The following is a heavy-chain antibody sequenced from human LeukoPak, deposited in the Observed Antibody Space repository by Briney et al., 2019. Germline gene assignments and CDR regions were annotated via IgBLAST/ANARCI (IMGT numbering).Heavy chain of an antibody. CDR2: ISSSSSYI. CDR3: MRHRLVVIPDTNSYYYYGMDV. J-gene: IGHJ6*02. Sequence: GGSLRLSCAATGFTFRQYGMNWVRQAPGKGLEWVSSISSSSSYIFYADSVKGRFNISRDNAQHSLYLQLHSLRVEDTAVYYCMRHRLVVIPDTNSYYYYGMDVWGQGTTVTVSS. V-gene: IGHV3-21*01. D-gene: IGHD2-21*01. CDR1: GFTFRQYG.